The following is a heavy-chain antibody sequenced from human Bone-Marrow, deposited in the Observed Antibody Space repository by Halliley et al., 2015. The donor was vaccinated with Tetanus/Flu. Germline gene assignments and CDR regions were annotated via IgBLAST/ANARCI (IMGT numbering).Heavy chain of an antibody. D-gene: IGHD2-2*01. V-gene: IGHV3-30*18. CDR3: AKDGAGGSDLMEVVPAHGHWFAP. CDR2: ISYDGNNK. J-gene: IGHJ5*02. Sequence: SLRLSCAASGFTFSSYGMLWVRQAPGKGLEWVAVISYDGNNKYYTDSVKGRLTISRDNSRNTLYLQMNSLRAADTAMYYCAKDGAGGSDLMEVVPAHGHWFAPWGQGTPVTGPS. CDR1: GFTFSSYG.